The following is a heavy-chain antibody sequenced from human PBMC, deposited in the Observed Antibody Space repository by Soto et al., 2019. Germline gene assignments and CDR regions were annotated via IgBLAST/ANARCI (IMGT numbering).Heavy chain of an antibody. Sequence: SVKVSCKASGGTFSSYAISWVRHAPGQGLEWMGGIIPIFGTANYAQKFQGRVTITADKSTSTAYMELSSLRSEDTAVYYCATNYDILTGYYYWGQGTLVTVSS. D-gene: IGHD3-9*01. CDR3: ATNYDILTGYYY. V-gene: IGHV1-69*06. CDR2: IIPIFGTA. J-gene: IGHJ4*02. CDR1: GGTFSSYA.